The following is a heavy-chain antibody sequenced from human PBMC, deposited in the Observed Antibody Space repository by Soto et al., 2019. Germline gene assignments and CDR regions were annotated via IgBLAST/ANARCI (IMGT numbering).Heavy chain of an antibody. D-gene: IGHD6-19*01. CDR3: ARSREHWLVDAFDI. V-gene: IGHV4-34*01. CDR1: GGSFSGYY. Sequence: SETPSLTRAVYGGSFSGYYWSWIRQSPGKGLEWIGEVNPTVSTKYNPSLKSRVTISVDTSKNQFSLNLNSVTAADTALYYCARSREHWLVDAFDIWGHGTMVHVSS. CDR2: VNPTVST. J-gene: IGHJ3*02.